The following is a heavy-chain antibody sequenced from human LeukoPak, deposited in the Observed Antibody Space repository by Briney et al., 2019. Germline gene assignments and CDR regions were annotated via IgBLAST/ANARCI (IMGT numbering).Heavy chain of an antibody. J-gene: IGHJ4*02. D-gene: IGHD6-19*01. CDR2: ISSRGDST. CDR3: VKGPRPDITVAHTVEN. Sequence: GGSLRLSCAASGFILSNYAMSWVRQVPGRGLEWVSTISSRGDSTYVADSVKGRFTISIDNSKNSLYLQMNTVRAEDTAVYYCVKGPRPDITVAHTVENWGQGTLVTVSS. CDR1: GFILSNYA. V-gene: IGHV3-23*01.